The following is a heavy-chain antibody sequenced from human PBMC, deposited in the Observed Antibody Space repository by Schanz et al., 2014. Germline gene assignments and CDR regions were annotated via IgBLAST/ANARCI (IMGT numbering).Heavy chain of an antibody. D-gene: IGHD1-7*01. CDR1: GGSFSGYW. Sequence: QVQLQQWDAGLLKPSETLSLTCAFSGGSFSGYWWTWVRQSPGKGLEWIGEVNHGGYTNYNPSLKSRVTVSVEMSKKQFSLSRSPVTAADTAAYYCATWSGTRLFHNWGQGTLVTVSS. J-gene: IGHJ4*02. CDR2: VNHGGYT. CDR3: ATWSGTRLFHN. V-gene: IGHV4-34*01.